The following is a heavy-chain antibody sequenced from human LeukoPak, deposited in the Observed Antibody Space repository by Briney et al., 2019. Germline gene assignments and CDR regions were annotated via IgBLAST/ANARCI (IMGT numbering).Heavy chain of an antibody. Sequence: SETLSLACTVSGGSISSYYWSWIRQPPGKGLEWIGYIYYSGSTNYNPSLKSRVTISVDTSKNQFSLKPSSVTAADTAVYYCARRYSSSWYSYFDYWGQGTLVTVSS. CDR3: ARRYSSSWYSYFDY. CDR1: GGSISSYY. CDR2: IYYSGST. J-gene: IGHJ4*02. V-gene: IGHV4-59*08. D-gene: IGHD6-13*01.